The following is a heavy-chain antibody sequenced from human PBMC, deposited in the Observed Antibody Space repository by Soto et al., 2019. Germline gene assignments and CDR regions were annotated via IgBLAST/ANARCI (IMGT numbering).Heavy chain of an antibody. Sequence: PGGSLRLSCAASGFTFSRHGMHWVRQAPGKGLEWVAVVWYNGDDKYYVDSVKGRFTISRDNSKKTLFLQMNSLRVDDTAVYYCARDMSVGGYYGMDVWGQGTTVTVSS. CDR3: ARDMSVGGYYGMDV. CDR1: GFTFSRHG. J-gene: IGHJ6*02. CDR2: VWYNGDDK. V-gene: IGHV3-33*01. D-gene: IGHD3-22*01.